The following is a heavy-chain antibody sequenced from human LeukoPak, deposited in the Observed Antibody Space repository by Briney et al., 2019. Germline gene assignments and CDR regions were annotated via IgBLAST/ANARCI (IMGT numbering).Heavy chain of an antibody. J-gene: IGHJ4*02. CDR3: VKDSSSGSYFDY. V-gene: IGHV3-64D*06. CDR1: GFTFSSYA. Sequence: GGSLRLSCAASGFTFSSYAMHWVRQAPGKGLEYVSAISSNGGSTYYADSVKGRFTISRDNSRNTLHLQMSSLRVEDTAVYYCVKDSSSGSYFDYWGQGTLVTVSS. D-gene: IGHD3-10*01. CDR2: ISSNGGST.